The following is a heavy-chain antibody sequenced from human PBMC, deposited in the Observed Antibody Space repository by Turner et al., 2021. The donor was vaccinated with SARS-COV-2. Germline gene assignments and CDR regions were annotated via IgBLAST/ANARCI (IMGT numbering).Heavy chain of an antibody. D-gene: IGHD2-2*02. CDR3: AVPNCSSTSCYSLFGR. J-gene: IGHJ4*02. Sequence: EVQLVDSWGVLVQPGSSLILSCAASGFTVSRYYMSWVRQAPGKGLEWVSLTYSAGTTYYAVSVKGRFTISRDKAKNTMYLQRNSLRAEDTAVYYCAVPNCSSTSCYSLFGRWGQGTLVTVSS. V-gene: IGHV3-66*02. CDR2: TYSAGTT. CDR1: GFTVSRYY.